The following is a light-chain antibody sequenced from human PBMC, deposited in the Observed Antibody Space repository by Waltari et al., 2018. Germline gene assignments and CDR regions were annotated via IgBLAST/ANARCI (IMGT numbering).Light chain of an antibody. Sequence: DIQMTQSPSSVSASVGDTVTITCRASQVISSWLAWHQQKPGKAPKLLIYAASTLQSGVPSRFSGSGSGTNFTLTISSLQPEDFATYYCQQANGFPPGPVTFGGGTKVEIK. J-gene: IGKJ4*01. CDR1: QVISSW. CDR2: AAS. V-gene: IGKV1-12*01. CDR3: QQANGFPPGPVT.